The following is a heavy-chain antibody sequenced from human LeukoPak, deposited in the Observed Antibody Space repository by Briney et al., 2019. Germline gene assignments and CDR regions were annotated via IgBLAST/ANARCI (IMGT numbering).Heavy chain of an antibody. D-gene: IGHD1-1*01. Sequence: QSLSLTRAISRGSVSTNGSAWNCITDSPSRGVEWLGRTYYRTKWYNNYAVSSHRRLTITPDTSKNQFSLQQNSVTPEDTAVYYCARDSGGQLDAWGHGTVAIVSS. CDR2: TYYRTKWYN. V-gene: IGHV6-1*01. CDR3: ARDSGGQLDA. J-gene: IGHJ1*01. CDR1: RGSVSTNGSA.